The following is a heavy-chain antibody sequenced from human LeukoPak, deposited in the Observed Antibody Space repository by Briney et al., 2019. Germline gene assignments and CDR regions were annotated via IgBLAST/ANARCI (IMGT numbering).Heavy chain of an antibody. CDR1: GGSISSGSYY. J-gene: IGHJ3*02. Sequence: SETLSLTCTVSGGSISSGSYYWSWIRQPAGKGLEWIGCIYTSGSTDYNPTLKSRVTISVQKSNNQFSLKLSSVTAADTAVYYCARHPGGSNFPHYAFDMWGQGTMVTVSS. CDR2: IYTSGST. V-gene: IGHV4-61*02. CDR3: ARHPGGSNFPHYAFDM. D-gene: IGHD1-26*01.